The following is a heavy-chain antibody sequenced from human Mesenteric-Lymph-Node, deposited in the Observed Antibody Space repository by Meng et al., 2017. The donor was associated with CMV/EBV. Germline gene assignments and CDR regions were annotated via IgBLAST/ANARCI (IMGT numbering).Heavy chain of an antibody. CDR1: GFTFSDYY. Sequence: GESLKISCAASGFTFSDYYINWVRQAPGTGLEWVSSISSSSTIYFADSVKGRFAISRDNARNSLFLQMNSLRTEDTAVYYCVRGYNTIDLWGQGTLVTVSS. CDR2: ISSSSTI. D-gene: IGHD3-3*01. J-gene: IGHJ4*02. CDR3: VRGYNTIDL. V-gene: IGHV3-69-1*01.